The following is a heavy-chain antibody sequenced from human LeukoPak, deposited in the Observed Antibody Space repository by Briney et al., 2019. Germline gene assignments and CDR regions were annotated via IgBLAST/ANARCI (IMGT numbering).Heavy chain of an antibody. V-gene: IGHV4-39*01. Sequence: PSETLSLTCTVSGGSISSSSYYWGWIRQPPGKGLEWIGSIYYSGSTYYNPSLKSRVTISVDTSKNQFSLKLSSVTAADTAVYYCARSGIAGKGGDDWSQGTLVTVSS. CDR2: IYYSGST. CDR3: ARSGIAGKGGDD. CDR1: GGSISSSSYY. D-gene: IGHD6-13*01. J-gene: IGHJ4*02.